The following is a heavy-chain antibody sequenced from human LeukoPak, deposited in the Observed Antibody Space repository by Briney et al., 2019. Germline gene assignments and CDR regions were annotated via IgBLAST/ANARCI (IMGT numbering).Heavy chain of an antibody. CDR1: GGSFSGYY. V-gene: IGHV4-34*01. CDR3: ARDHPPRSGWPEPSSLTYNWFDP. D-gene: IGHD6-19*01. CDR2: INHSGST. J-gene: IGHJ5*02. Sequence: PSETLSLTCAVYGGSFSGYYWSWIRQPPGKGLEWIGEINHSGSTNYNPSLKSRVTISVDTSKNQFSLKLSSVTAADTAVYYCARDHPPRSGWPEPSSLTYNWFDPWGQGTLVTVSS.